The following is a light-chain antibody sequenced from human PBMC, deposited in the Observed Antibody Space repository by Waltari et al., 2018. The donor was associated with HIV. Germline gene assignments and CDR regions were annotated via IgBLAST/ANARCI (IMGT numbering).Light chain of an antibody. CDR2: GHS. CDR1: SPNIGAGYA. Sequence: QSVLTQPPSVSGAPGQRVTFSCTGRSPNIGAGYAVHWYQQLPGTAPKLLIYGHSNRPSGVPDRFSGSKSGTSASLAITGLQAEDEADYYCQSYDSSLRGSVFGGGTKLTVL. J-gene: IGLJ2*01. V-gene: IGLV1-40*01. CDR3: QSYDSSLRGSV.